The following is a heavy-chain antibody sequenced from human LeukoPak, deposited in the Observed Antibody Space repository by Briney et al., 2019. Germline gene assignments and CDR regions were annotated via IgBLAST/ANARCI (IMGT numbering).Heavy chain of an antibody. J-gene: IGHJ6*02. V-gene: IGHV3-48*02. Sequence: GGSLRLSCAASGFTFSSYSMNWVRQAPGKGLEWVSYISSSSSTIYYADSVKGRFTISRDNAKNSLYLQMNSLRDEDTAVYYCARDTVTTLLGYYYGMDVWGQGTTVTVSS. CDR2: ISSSSSTI. CDR3: ARDTVTTLLGYYYGMDV. D-gene: IGHD4-17*01. CDR1: GFTFSSYS.